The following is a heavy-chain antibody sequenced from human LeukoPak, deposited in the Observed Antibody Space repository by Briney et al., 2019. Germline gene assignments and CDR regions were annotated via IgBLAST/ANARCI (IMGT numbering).Heavy chain of an antibody. CDR3: ARDHSGWYPEYFQH. Sequence: ASVKVSCKASGYTFTGYYMHWVRQAPGQGLEWMGWINPNSGGTNYAQKFQGRVTMTRDTSISTAYMELSRLRSDDTAVYYCARDHSGWYPEYFQHWGQGTLVTVSS. J-gene: IGHJ1*01. D-gene: IGHD6-19*01. CDR1: GYTFTGYY. V-gene: IGHV1-2*02. CDR2: INPNSGGT.